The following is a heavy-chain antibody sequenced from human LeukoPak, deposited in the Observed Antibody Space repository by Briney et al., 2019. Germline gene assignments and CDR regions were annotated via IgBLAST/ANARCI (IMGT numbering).Heavy chain of an antibody. D-gene: IGHD3-22*01. CDR3: ARGPYSYDSSGAFDI. V-gene: IGHV4-61*02. CDR1: GDSISSGDYY. CDR2: ISSSGST. J-gene: IGHJ3*02. Sequence: SETLSLTCTVSGDSISSGDYYWSWIRQAAGKGLEWIGRISSSGSTNYNPSLKSRVTISVDTSKNQFSLKLSSVTAADTAVYFCARGPYSYDSSGAFDIWGQGTMVTVSS.